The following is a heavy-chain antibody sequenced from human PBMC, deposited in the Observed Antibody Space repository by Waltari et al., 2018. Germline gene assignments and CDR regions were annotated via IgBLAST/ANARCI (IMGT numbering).Heavy chain of an antibody. Sequence: QVQLVQSGAEVKKPGASVKVSCKASGYSVIAYAMHWGRQVPGQRPEWMGWINVGNGNTKYSQNFQGRVTITSDISASTAYLEVSSLRSEDTALYYCARGHRLPFFDFWGQGTMVTVSS. CDR3: ARGHRLPFFDF. D-gene: IGHD5-18*01. V-gene: IGHV1-3*01. CDR1: GYSVIAYA. CDR2: INVGNGNT. J-gene: IGHJ3*01.